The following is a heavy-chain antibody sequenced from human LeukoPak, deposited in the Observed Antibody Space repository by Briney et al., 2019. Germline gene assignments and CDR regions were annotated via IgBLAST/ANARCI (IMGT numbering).Heavy chain of an antibody. V-gene: IGHV3-23*01. CDR1: GFTFSSHG. CDR2: ISGSGGST. CDR3: AKGTDSSGWYPVFDY. J-gene: IGHJ4*02. Sequence: GGSLRLSCAASGFTFSSHGMSWVRQAPGKGLEWVSAISGSGGSTYYADSVKGRFTISRDNSKNTLYLQMNSLRAEDTAVYYCAKGTDSSGWYPVFDYWGQGTLVTVSS. D-gene: IGHD6-19*01.